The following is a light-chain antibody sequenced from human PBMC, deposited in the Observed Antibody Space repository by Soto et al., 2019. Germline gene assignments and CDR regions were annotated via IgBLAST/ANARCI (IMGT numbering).Light chain of an antibody. V-gene: IGLV1-40*01. Sequence: QSVLTQPPSVSGAPGQRVTISCTGSSSNIGAGYDVHWYQQLPGTAPKLLIYGNSNRPSGVPDRLSGSKSGTSASLAITGLQAEDEADYYCQSFDGSLSGYVVFGGGTKLTVL. J-gene: IGLJ2*01. CDR1: SSNIGAGYD. CDR3: QSFDGSLSGYVV. CDR2: GNS.